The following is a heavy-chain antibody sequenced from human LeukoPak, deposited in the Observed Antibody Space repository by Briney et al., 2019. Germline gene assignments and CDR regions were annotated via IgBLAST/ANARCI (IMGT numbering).Heavy chain of an antibody. CDR1: GFTFSNAW. V-gene: IGHV3-15*01. CDR3: TTRAGTFSSNF. Sequence: GGSLRLSCEASGFTFSNAWMTWVRQSPGKGLEWIGRIKSKEDGGTTDYAERVKGRFSISRDDSKKTLYLQMNSLKTEDTAVYYCTTRAGTFSSNFWGQGTLVTVSS. D-gene: IGHD6-6*01. CDR2: IKSKEDGGTT. J-gene: IGHJ4*02.